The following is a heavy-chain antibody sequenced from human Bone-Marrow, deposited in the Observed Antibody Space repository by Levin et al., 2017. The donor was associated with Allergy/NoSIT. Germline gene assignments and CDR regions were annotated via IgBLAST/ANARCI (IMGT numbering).Heavy chain of an antibody. D-gene: IGHD3-16*01. J-gene: IGHJ6*02. V-gene: IGHV1-8*02. Sequence: EASVKVSCQASGYNFNNYDINWVRQATGQGLEWLGWMNPQTGNTGYAQKIQGRVTMTGDSSTGTAYMELSSLTSEDTAVYYCAREMGASRADVWGQGTTVIVSS. CDR2: MNPQTGNT. CDR3: AREMGASRADV. CDR1: GYNFNNYD.